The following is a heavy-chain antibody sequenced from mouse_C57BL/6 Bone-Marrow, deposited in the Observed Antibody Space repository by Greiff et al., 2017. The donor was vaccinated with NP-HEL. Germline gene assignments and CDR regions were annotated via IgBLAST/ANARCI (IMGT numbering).Heavy chain of an antibody. CDR1: GYSIISGYY. V-gene: IGHV3-6*01. Sequence: VQLKESGPGLVKPSQSLSLPCSVTGYSIISGYYWNWIRQFPGNKLEWMAYISYDGSNNYNPSLKNRISITRDISKNQFFLKLTSGTTEDTATYYCAREGGYYGSPFAYWGQGTLVTVSA. CDR3: AREGGYYGSPFAY. D-gene: IGHD1-1*01. J-gene: IGHJ3*01. CDR2: ISYDGSN.